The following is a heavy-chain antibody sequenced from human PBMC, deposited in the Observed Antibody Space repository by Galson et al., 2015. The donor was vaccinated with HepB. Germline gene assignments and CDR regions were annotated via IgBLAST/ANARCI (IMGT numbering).Heavy chain of an antibody. CDR3: ARWGFGEFIYHYYGLDV. V-gene: IGHV3-7*03. Sequence: SLRLSCAASGFTFSNYWMSWVRQAPGKGLEWVANIKEDGSEKYYVDSVKGRFTISRDNAKNSLYLQMNSLRAEDTAVYYCARWGFGEFIYHYYGLDVWGHGTTDTVSS. CDR2: IKEDGSEK. J-gene: IGHJ6*02. CDR1: GFTFSNYW. D-gene: IGHD3-10*01.